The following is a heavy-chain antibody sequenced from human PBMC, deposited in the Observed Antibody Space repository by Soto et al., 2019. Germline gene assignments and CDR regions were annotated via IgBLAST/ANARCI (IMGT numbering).Heavy chain of an antibody. CDR2: FRTGGDDGTT. J-gene: IGHJ4*02. D-gene: IGHD3-10*01. Sequence: PGGSLRLSCAASGFTFSSYSMSWVRQAPGKGLEWVLGFRTGGDDGTTYHADSVKGRFTISRDNSKNTLFLQMNSLRAEDTAIYYCAKKVNSGPGSQYFDYWGQGTLVTVAS. CDR1: GFTFSSYS. CDR3: AKKVNSGPGSQYFDY. V-gene: IGHV3-23*01.